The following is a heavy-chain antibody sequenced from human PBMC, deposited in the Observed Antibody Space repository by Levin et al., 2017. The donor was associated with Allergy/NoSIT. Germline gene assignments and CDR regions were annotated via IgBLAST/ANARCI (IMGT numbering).Heavy chain of an antibody. V-gene: IGHV3-53*01. J-gene: IGHJ3*02. CDR3: ARSRDLEDGSGSYYNANAFDI. D-gene: IGHD3-10*01. CDR1: GFTVSSNY. CDR2: IYSGGST. Sequence: LSLTCAASGFTVSSNYMSWVRQAPGKGLEWVSVIYSGGSTYYADSVKGRFTISRDNSKNTLYLQMNSLRAEDTAVYYCARSRDLEDGSGSYYNANAFDIWGQGTMVTVSS.